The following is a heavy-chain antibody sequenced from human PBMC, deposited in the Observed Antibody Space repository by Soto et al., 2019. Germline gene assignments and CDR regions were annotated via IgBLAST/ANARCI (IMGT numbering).Heavy chain of an antibody. J-gene: IGHJ5*02. D-gene: IGHD2-2*01. Sequence: ASVKVSCKASGYTFTSYAMHWVRQAPGQRLEWMGWINAGNGNTKYSQKFQGRVTITRDTSASTAYMELSSLRSEDTAVYYCARSWVEPATHNWFDPWGQGTLVTVSS. CDR2: INAGNGNT. V-gene: IGHV1-3*01. CDR3: ARSWVEPATHNWFDP. CDR1: GYTFTSYA.